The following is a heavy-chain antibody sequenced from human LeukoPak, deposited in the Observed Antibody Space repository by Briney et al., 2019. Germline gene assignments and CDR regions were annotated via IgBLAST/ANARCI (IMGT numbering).Heavy chain of an antibody. J-gene: IGHJ6*02. CDR1: GFTFSSYS. V-gene: IGHV3-21*01. CDR2: ISSSSSYI. D-gene: IGHD3-10*01. Sequence: GGSLRLSCAASGFTFSSYSMNWVRQAPGKGLEWVSSISSSSSYIYYADSVKGRFTISRDNAKNSLYLQMNSLRAEDTAVYYCARVAMVRAVIIYYGMDVWGRGTTVTVSS. CDR3: ARVAMVRAVIIYYGMDV.